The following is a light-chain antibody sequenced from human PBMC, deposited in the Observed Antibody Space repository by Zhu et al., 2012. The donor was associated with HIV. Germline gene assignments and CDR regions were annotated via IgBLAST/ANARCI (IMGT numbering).Light chain of an antibody. CDR2: GAS. V-gene: IGKV3-20*01. CDR1: HGVGSS. Sequence: EIVLMQSPVTLSVSPGGRATLSCRASHGVGSSLAWYQQKPGQAPRLLIYGASRRVTGIPDRFSGSGSGTDFTLTISRLEPEDFAVYYCQHYVPSPMYTFGQGTKLEIK. CDR3: QHYVPSPMYT. J-gene: IGKJ2*01.